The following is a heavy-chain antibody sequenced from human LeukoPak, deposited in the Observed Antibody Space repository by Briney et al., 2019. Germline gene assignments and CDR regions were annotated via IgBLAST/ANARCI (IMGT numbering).Heavy chain of an antibody. V-gene: IGHV4-59*01. Sequence: SETLSLTCAVYGGSFSGYYWSWIRQTPGKGLEWIGYIYYSGSTNYNPSLKSRVTISVDTSKNQFSLKLSSVTAADTAVYYCARVGYSSGWYVFDYWGQGTLVTVSS. CDR3: ARVGYSSGWYVFDY. CDR2: IYYSGST. D-gene: IGHD6-19*01. J-gene: IGHJ4*02. CDR1: GGSFSGYY.